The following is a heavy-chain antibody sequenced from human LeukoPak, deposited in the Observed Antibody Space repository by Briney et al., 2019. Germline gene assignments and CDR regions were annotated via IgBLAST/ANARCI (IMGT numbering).Heavy chain of an antibody. D-gene: IGHD2-15*01. V-gene: IGHV3-30*04. CDR3: ARRSGGSCLDY. Sequence: GGSLRLSCAASGFTFSSYAMHWVRQAPGKGLEWVAVISYDGSNKYYADSVKGRFTISRDNSKNTLYLQMNSLRAEDTAVYYCARRSGGSCLDYWGQGTLVTVSS. CDR1: GFTFSSYA. J-gene: IGHJ4*02. CDR2: ISYDGSNK.